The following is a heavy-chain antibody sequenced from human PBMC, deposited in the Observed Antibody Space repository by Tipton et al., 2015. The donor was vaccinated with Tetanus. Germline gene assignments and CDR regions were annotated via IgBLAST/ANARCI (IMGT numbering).Heavy chain of an antibody. CDR3: ARGGNWNYDRYWFDP. V-gene: IGHV6-1*01. J-gene: IGHJ5*02. CDR1: GDSVSSTNAG. CDR2: TYYRSSRYT. D-gene: IGHD1-7*01. Sequence: GLVKPSQTLSLTCVISGDSVSSTNAGWNWIRQSPSRGLEWLGRTYYRSSRYTDYAESVKRRITIIPDTSNNRFFLQLNSVTPDDAAVYYCARGGNWNYDRYWFDPWGQGILVTVSS.